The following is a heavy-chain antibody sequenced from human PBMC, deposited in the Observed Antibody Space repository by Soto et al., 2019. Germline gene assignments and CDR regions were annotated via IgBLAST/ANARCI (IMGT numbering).Heavy chain of an antibody. V-gene: IGHV4-59*08. D-gene: IGHD3-9*01. Sequence: SETLSLTCTVSGGSISSYYWSWIRQPPGKGLEWIGYIYFSGSTNYNPSLKCRVTISVDTSKNQFSLKLSSVTAADTAVYYCARSPYYDILTGYQTGAYYYGMDVWGQGTTVTVSS. J-gene: IGHJ6*02. CDR2: IYFSGST. CDR3: ARSPYYDILTGYQTGAYYYGMDV. CDR1: GGSISSYY.